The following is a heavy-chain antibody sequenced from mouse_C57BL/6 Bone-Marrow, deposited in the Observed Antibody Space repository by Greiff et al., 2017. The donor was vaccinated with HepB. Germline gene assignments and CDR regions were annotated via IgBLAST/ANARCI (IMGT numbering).Heavy chain of an antibody. D-gene: IGHD2-4*01. CDR2: INPNNGGT. J-gene: IGHJ4*01. V-gene: IGHV1-26*01. CDR1: GYTFTDYY. CDR3: ARGITDAMDY. Sequence: VQLQQSGPELVKPGASVKISCKASGYTFTDYYMNWVKQSHGKSLEWIGDINPNNGGTSYNQKFKGKATLTVDKSSSTAYMELRSLTSEDSAVYYCARGITDAMDYWGQGTSVTVSS.